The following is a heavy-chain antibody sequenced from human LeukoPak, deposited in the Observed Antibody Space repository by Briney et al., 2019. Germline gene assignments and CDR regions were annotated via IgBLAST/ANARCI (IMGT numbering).Heavy chain of an antibody. CDR1: GGSISNYY. D-gene: IGHD3-9*01. J-gene: IGHJ3*02. CDR3: ASSRPYYDILTGQSDDAFDI. V-gene: IGHV4-59*01. CDR2: ISYSGST. Sequence: SETLSLTCTVSGGSISNYYWSWIRQPPGKGLEWIGYISYSGSTNYNPSLKSRVTTAIDMSKKQFSLKLSSVTAADTAVYYCASSRPYYDILTGQSDDAFDIWGQGTRVTVSS.